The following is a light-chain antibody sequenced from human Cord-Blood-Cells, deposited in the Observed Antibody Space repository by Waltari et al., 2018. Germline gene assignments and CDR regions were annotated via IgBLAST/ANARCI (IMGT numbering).Light chain of an antibody. J-gene: IGKJ3*01. CDR2: KAA. CDR3: QQYNSYPFT. V-gene: IGKV1-5*03. Sequence: DIQMTQSPSTLSASVGDRVTITCRASQSISSWLACYQQKPRRAPNLLIYKAASIERGGLSRCSGSRSGTKVTPTISSLLADDFATYYCQQYNSYPFTFGPGTKVDIK. CDR1: QSISSW.